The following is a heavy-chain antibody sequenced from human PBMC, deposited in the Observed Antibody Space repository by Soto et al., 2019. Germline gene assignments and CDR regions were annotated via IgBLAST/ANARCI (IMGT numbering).Heavy chain of an antibody. CDR1: GGTSTIYT. CDR3: ARDDSGAGRVGVYL. CDR2: IVPFLGIT. Sequence: QVPLVQSGAEVKKPGSSVKVSCEASGGTSTIYTITWVRQAPGQGLVWMGRIVPFLGITNYAQSFQGRVTITADKSPNPAYMERGSLRSADTAVYYCARDDSGAGRVGVYLWGQGTLVTVSP. D-gene: IGHD1-26*01. V-gene: IGHV1-69*08. J-gene: IGHJ5*02.